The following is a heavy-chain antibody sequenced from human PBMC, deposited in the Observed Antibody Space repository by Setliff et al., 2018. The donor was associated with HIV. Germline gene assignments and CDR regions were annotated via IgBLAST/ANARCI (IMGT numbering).Heavy chain of an antibody. CDR3: ARGKGVGGVIITGGLDV. V-gene: IGHV1-8*01. D-gene: IGHD3-10*01. CDR1: GGTFSNYA. J-gene: IGHJ6*04. Sequence: ASVKVSCKASGGTFSNYAFSWVRQAPGQGLEWMGWINPNSGGTNYAQKFQGRVTMTRDTSISTAYMELSSLTSEDTAVYCCARGKGVGGVIITGGLDVWGKGTTVTVSS. CDR2: INPNSGGT.